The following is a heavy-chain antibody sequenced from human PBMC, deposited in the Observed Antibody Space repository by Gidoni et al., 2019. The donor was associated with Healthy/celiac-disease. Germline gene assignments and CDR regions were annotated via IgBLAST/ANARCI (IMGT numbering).Heavy chain of an antibody. CDR2: IYHSGST. J-gene: IGHJ3*02. Sequence: QVQLQESGPGLVKPSGTLSLTCAVSGGSISSSNWWSWVRQPPGKGLEWIGEIYHSGSTNYNPDLKSRVTISVDKSKNQFSLKLSSVTAADTAVYYCARGGRGIVVVPAAIASGAFDIWGQGTMVTVSS. CDR1: GGSISSSNW. V-gene: IGHV4-4*02. D-gene: IGHD2-2*01. CDR3: ARGGRGIVVVPAAIASGAFDI.